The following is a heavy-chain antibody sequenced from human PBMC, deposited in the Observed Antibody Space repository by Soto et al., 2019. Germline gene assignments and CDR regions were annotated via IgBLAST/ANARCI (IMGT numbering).Heavy chain of an antibody. Sequence: SETLSLTCTVSGGSISPYYWSWIRQPPGKGLEWVGYIYYGGSTSYNPSLKSRVTISLETSKNQFSLRLSSVTAADTAVYYCARRYGSCFDYWGQGTLVTVSS. CDR1: GGSISPYY. V-gene: IGHV4-59*08. D-gene: IGHD5-18*01. CDR2: IYYGGST. CDR3: ARRYGSCFDY. J-gene: IGHJ4*02.